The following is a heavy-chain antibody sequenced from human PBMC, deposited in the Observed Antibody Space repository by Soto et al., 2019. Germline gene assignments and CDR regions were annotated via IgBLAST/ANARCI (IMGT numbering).Heavy chain of an antibody. J-gene: IGHJ4*02. CDR2: IKSKTEGGTT. D-gene: IGHD3-16*01. CDR3: TMGSPTSVY. V-gene: IGHV3-15*01. CDR1: GFTFSNAW. Sequence: EVQLVESGGGLVKPGGSLRLSCAASGFTFSNAWMSWVRQAPGKGLEWVGRIKSKTEGGTTDYAAPAKGRFTISRDDSKNTLYLQMNSLKTEDTAVYYCTMGSPTSVYLCQETVVTVSS.